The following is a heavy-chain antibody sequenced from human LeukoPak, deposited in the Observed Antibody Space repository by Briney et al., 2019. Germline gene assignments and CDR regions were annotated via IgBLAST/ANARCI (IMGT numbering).Heavy chain of an antibody. V-gene: IGHV4-59*01. D-gene: IGHD6-13*01. CDR2: IYYSGST. J-gene: IGHJ4*02. Sequence: SETLSLTCTVSGGFISSYYWSWIRQPPGKGLEWIGYIYYSGSTNYNPSLKSRVTISVDTSKNQFSLKLSSVTAADTAVYYCARPSSSWYFEYWGQGTLVTVSS. CDR3: ARPSSSWYFEY. CDR1: GGFISSYY.